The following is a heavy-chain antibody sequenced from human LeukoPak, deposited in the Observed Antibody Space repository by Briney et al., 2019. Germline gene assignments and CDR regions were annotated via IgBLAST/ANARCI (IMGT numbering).Heavy chain of an antibody. J-gene: IGHJ3*02. V-gene: IGHV4-34*01. CDR2: INHSGST. D-gene: IGHD2-21*02. CDR3: ASGYCGGACQLGGVDM. Sequence: SETLSLTCAVYGGSLRGYYWSWIRQAPGKGLEWIGEINHSGSTNYNPSLKSRVTISVDTSGNQFSLKLSSVTAADTAVYYCASGYCGGACQLGGVDMWGQGTMVTVSS. CDR1: GGSLRGYY.